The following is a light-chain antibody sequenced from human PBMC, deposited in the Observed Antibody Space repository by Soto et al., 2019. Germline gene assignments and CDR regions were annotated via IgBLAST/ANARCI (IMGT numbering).Light chain of an antibody. CDR3: SSYTTTNTLEV. CDR1: STDVGGYNY. J-gene: IGLJ1*01. Sequence: QSVLTQPASVSGSPGQSITISCTGTSTDVGGYNYVSWYQQHPGKAPKLMIYGVSNRPSGISDRFSGSKSGNTASLTISGLQAEGEAEYYCSSYTTTNTLEVFGTGTKVTVL. CDR2: GVS. V-gene: IGLV2-14*01.